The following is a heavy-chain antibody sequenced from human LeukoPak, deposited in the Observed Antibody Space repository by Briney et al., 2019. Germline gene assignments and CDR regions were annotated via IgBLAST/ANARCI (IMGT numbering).Heavy chain of an antibody. Sequence: GSLRLSCAASRFTFSSYSMNWHRQAPGKGLQWVPSISSSSSYIYYAASVKGLFTISRDNAKNSLYLQMNSLRAEDTAVYYCARSFDSSSWYFIATNFDYWGQGTLVTVSS. CDR3: ARSFDSSSWYFIATNFDY. CDR1: RFTFSSYS. D-gene: IGHD6-13*01. CDR2: ISSSSSYI. V-gene: IGHV3-21*01. J-gene: IGHJ4*02.